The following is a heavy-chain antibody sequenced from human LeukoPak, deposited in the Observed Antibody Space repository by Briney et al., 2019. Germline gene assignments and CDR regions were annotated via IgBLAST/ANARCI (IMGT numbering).Heavy chain of an antibody. J-gene: IGHJ4*02. CDR3: ARVARWDSGGYLFDY. CDR2: INSDGSST. CDR1: GFTFSSYW. D-gene: IGHD3-22*01. V-gene: IGHV3-74*01. Sequence: GGSLRLSCAASGFTFSSYWMHWVRQAPGKGLVWVSCINSDGSSTRYADSVKGRFTIARENAKNTLYLQMNSLRAEDTAVYYCARVARWDSGGYLFDYWGQGTLVTASS.